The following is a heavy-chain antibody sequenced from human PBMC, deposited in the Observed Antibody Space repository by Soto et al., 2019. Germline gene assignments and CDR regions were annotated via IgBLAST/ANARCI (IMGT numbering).Heavy chain of an antibody. Sequence: EVQLVESGGGLVQPGRSLRLSCAASGFAFDDYAMHWVRQTPGKGLEWVSGMSWNPISIGYAGSVKGRFTISRDNAKKYLYLQMGSLRIADTALYYCVKGQIRGNSGWGREFDYCGQGVLVTVSS. CDR3: VKGQIRGNSGWGREFDY. CDR1: GFAFDDYA. J-gene: IGHJ4*02. CDR2: MSWNPISI. D-gene: IGHD6-19*01. V-gene: IGHV3-9*01.